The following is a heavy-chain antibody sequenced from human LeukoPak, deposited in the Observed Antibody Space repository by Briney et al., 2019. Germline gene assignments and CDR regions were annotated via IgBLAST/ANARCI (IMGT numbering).Heavy chain of an antibody. D-gene: IGHD5-18*01. Sequence: SQTLSLTCTVSGGSISSGGYYWSWIRQHPGKGLEWIGYIYYSGSTYYNPSLKSRVTISVDTSKNQFSLKLSSVTAADTAVYYCARWGAAGGYSYGFFDYWGQGTLVTVSS. V-gene: IGHV4-31*03. CDR3: ARWGAAGGYSYGFFDY. J-gene: IGHJ4*02. CDR2: IYYSGST. CDR1: GGSISSGGYY.